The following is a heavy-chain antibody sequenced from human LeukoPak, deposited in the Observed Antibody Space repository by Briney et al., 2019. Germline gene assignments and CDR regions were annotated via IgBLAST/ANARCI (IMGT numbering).Heavy chain of an antibody. V-gene: IGHV3-23*01. J-gene: IGHJ4*02. D-gene: IGHD2-21*02. CDR1: GFTFSSYA. CDR2: ISGSGGST. CDR3: AKDYCGGDCPFDY. Sequence: GGSLRLSCAASGFTFSSYAMSWVRQALGKGLEWVSAISGSGGSTYYADSVKGRFTISRDNSKNTLYLQMNSLRAEDTAVYYCAKDYCGGDCPFDYWGQGTLVTVSS.